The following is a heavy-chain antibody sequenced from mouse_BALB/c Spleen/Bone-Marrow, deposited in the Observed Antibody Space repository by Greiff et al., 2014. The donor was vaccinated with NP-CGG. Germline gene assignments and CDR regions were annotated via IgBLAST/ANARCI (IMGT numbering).Heavy chain of an antibody. CDR1: GFTFSSYG. CDR2: INSNGGST. J-gene: IGHJ4*01. D-gene: IGHD2-3*01. V-gene: IGHV5-6-3*01. Sequence: EVNVVESGGGLVQPGGSLKLSCAASGFTFSSYGMSWVRQTPDKRLELVATINSNGGSTYYPDSVKGRFTISRDNAKNTLYLQMSSLKSEDTAMYYRARDGYYVFYAMDYWGQGTSVTVSS. CDR3: ARDGYYVFYAMDY.